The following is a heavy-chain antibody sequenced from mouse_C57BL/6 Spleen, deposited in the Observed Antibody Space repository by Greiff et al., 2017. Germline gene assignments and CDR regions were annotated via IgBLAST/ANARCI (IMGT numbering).Heavy chain of an antibody. CDR3: ARGTRTGPFDY. CDR1: GFSLTSYG. Sequence: QVQLQQSGPGLVQPSQSLSITCTVSGFSLTSYGVHWVRQSPGKGLEWLGVIWSGGSTDYNAAFISRLSISKDNSKSQVFFKMNSLQADDTAIYYCARGTRTGPFDYWGQGTTLTVSS. J-gene: IGHJ2*01. D-gene: IGHD4-1*01. V-gene: IGHV2-2*01. CDR2: IWSGGST.